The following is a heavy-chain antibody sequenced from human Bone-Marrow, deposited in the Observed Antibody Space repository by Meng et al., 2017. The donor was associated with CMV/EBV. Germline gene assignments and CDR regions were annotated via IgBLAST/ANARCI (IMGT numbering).Heavy chain of an antibody. CDR1: GFTFSSYD. Sequence: GESLKISCAACGFTFSSYDMHWVRQATGKGLEWVSAIGTAGDTYYPGSVKGQFTISRENAKNSLYLQMNSLRAEDTAVYYCAKPQKSVSSPYYFDYWGQGTLVTVSS. V-gene: IGHV3-13*03. CDR2: IGTAGDT. J-gene: IGHJ4*02. D-gene: IGHD1-26*01. CDR3: AKPQKSVSSPYYFDY.